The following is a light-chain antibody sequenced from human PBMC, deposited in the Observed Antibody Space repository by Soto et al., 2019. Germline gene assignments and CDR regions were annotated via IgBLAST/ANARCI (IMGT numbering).Light chain of an antibody. J-gene: IGKJ4*01. CDR2: WAS. CDR3: QQYYGIPHT. CDR1: QSVLYSSNNRNY. Sequence: DIVMTQSPGSLTVSLGERATINCKSSQSVLYSSNNRNYLAWYQQKPGQPPKLLFYWASTRESGVPDRFSGSGSGTDFTLTISSLQAEDVAVYYRQQYYGIPHTFGGGTKVEIK. V-gene: IGKV4-1*01.